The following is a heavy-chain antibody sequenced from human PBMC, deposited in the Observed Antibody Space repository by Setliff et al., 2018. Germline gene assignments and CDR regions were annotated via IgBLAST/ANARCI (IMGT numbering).Heavy chain of an antibody. CDR2: IIPIFGTA. Sequence: SVKVSCKASGGTFSSYAISWVRQAPGQGLEWMGRIIPIFGTANYAQKFQGRVTITADKSTSTAYMELSSLRSEDTAVYYCAREGLIADTTYYYYYYMDVWGKGTTVTV. V-gene: IGHV1-69*06. CDR3: AREGLIADTTYYYYYYMDV. CDR1: GGTFSSYA. D-gene: IGHD2-21*01. J-gene: IGHJ6*03.